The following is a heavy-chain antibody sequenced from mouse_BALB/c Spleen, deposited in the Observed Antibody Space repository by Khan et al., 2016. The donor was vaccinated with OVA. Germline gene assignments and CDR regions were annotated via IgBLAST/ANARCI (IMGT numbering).Heavy chain of an antibody. J-gene: IGHJ3*01. CDR2: LYPGNSDT. CDR1: GYSFPSYW. V-gene: IGHV1-5*01. CDR3: TRGGYSSVAY. D-gene: IGHD1-3*01. Sequence: EVQLQQSGTVLARPGASVKMSCKASGYSFPSYWMYWIKQRPGQGLVWLGGLYPGNSDTIYNQTFKGKAKLTSGPSASTAYMEFSSLTNEDSEVYNCTRGGYSSVAYWGQGTLVTVAA.